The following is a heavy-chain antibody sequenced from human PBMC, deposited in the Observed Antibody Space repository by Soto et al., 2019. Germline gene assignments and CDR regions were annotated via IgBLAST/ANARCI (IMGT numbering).Heavy chain of an antibody. CDR3: EREGPPIRAHNPPEYFQH. CDR2: IYYTGGT. Sequence: SETLSLTCTVSGDSISTRSNYWAWIRQPPGKGLEWIGSIYYTGGTYYNPSLKSRVTLFLDTSKNQFSLNLNSVTAADTAVYYCEREGPPIRAHNPPEYFQHWGQGPPVTV. V-gene: IGHV4-39*02. CDR1: GDSISTRSNY. J-gene: IGHJ1*01.